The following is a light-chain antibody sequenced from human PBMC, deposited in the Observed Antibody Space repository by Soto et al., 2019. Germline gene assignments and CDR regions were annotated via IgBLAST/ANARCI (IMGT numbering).Light chain of an antibody. V-gene: IGKV1-5*01. CDR2: DAS. Sequence: DIQMTQSPSTLSAYVGDRVTFTCRASQSISTWLAWYQQKPGKAPKLLIYDASSLQSDVPSRFSGSGSVTEFTLTISALQTDDFASYYCQQYMNYATFGQGTKVDIK. J-gene: IGKJ1*01. CDR3: QQYMNYAT. CDR1: QSISTW.